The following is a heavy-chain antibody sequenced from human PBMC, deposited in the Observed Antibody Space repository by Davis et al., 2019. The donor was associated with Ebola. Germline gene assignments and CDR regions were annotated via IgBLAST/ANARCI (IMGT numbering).Heavy chain of an antibody. J-gene: IGHJ5*02. CDR3: ARGGSYCGGDCPWWFDP. CDR2: MNPNSGNT. V-gene: IGHV1-8*01. CDR1: GYTFTSYD. Sequence: ASVKVSCKASGYTFTSYDINWVRQATGQGLEWMGWMNPNSGNTGYAQKFQGRVTMTRNTSISTAYMELSSLRSEDTAVYYCARGGSYCGGDCPWWFDPWGQGTLVTVSS. D-gene: IGHD2-21*01.